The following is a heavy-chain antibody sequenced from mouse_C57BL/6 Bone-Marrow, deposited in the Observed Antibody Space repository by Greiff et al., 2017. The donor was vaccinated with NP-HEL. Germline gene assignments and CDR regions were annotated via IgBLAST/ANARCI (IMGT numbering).Heavy chain of an antibody. J-gene: IGHJ2*01. CDR3: EREWLLRGDIFDY. CDR1: GYTFTDYY. Sequence: EVQLQQSGPELVKPGASVKISCKASGYTFTDYYMNWVKQSHGKSLEWIGDINPNNGGTSYNQKFKGKATLTVDKSSSTAYMELRSLTSEDSAVYYCEREWLLRGDIFDYWGQGTTLTVSS. D-gene: IGHD2-3*01. CDR2: INPNNGGT. V-gene: IGHV1-26*01.